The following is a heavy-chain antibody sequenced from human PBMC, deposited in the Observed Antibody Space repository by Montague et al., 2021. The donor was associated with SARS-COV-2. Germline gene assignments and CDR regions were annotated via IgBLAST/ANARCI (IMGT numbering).Heavy chain of an antibody. CDR1: GGSFSGYY. J-gene: IGHJ5*02. CDR3: ARGPRITIIVVVIADKWFDP. V-gene: IGHV4-34*01. D-gene: IGHD3-22*01. Sequence: SETLSLTCAVYGGSFSGYYWSWIRQPPGKGLKWIGEINHSGSTNYNPSLKSRVTISVDTSKNQFSLKLSSVTAADTAVYYCARGPRITIIVVVIADKWFDPWGQGTLVTVSS. CDR2: INHSGST.